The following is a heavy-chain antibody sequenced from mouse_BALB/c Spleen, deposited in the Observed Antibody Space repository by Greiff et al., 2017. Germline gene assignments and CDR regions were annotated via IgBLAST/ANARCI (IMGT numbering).Heavy chain of an antibody. J-gene: IGHJ3*01. Sequence: VMLVESGPGLVAPSQSLSITCTVSGFSLTSYGVHWVRQPPGKGLEWLGVIWAGGSTNYNSDLMSRLSISKDNSKSQVFLKMNSLQTDDTAMYYCARAYYGNQAWFAYWGQGTLVTVSA. CDR1: GFSLTSYG. CDR3: ARAYYGNQAWFAY. D-gene: IGHD2-10*01. V-gene: IGHV2-9*02. CDR2: IWAGGST.